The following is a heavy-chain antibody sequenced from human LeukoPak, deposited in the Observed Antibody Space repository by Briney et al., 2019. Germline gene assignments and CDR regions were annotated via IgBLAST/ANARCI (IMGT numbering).Heavy chain of an antibody. CDR3: ARDESSSGWYNWFDP. V-gene: IGHV4-4*07. CDR1: GGSISSYY. Sequence: PSETLSLTCTVSGGSISSYYWSWIRQPAGKGLEWIGRIYTSGSTNYNPSLKSRVTMSVDTSKNQFSLKLSSVTAADTAVYYSARDESSSGWYNWFDPWGQGTLVTVSS. CDR2: IYTSGST. J-gene: IGHJ5*02. D-gene: IGHD6-19*01.